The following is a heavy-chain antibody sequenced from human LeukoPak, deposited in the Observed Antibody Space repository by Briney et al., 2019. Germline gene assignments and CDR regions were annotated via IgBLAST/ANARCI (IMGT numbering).Heavy chain of an antibody. CDR3: ARVATYGSGSYYNA. CDR1: GFTFSSYS. V-gene: IGHV3-21*01. CDR2: VSSGSGYI. Sequence: NPGGSLRLSCAASGFTFSSYSMNWVRQAPGKGLEWVSSVSSGSGYIYYADSVKGRFTISRDNANNTLYLQMNSLRAEDTAVYYCARVATYGSGSYYNAWGQGTLVTVSS. J-gene: IGHJ5*02. D-gene: IGHD3-10*01.